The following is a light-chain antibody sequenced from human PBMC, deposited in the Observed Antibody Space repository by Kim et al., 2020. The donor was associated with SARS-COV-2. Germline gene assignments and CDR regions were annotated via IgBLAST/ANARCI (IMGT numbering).Light chain of an antibody. CDR1: SLRSYY. V-gene: IGLV3-19*01. Sequence: VALGQTVRITCQGDSLRSYYATWYQQKPGQAPILVIYGKINRPSGIPDRFSGSSSGNTASLTITGTQAGDEADYYCNSRDSNDNVVFGGGTKLTVL. CDR3: NSRDSNDNVV. CDR2: GKI. J-gene: IGLJ2*01.